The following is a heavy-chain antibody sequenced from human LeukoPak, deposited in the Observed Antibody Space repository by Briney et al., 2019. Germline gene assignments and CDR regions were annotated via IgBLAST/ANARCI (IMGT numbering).Heavy chain of an antibody. V-gene: IGHV3-53*01. Sequence: GGSLRLSWAASGFTVSDDYMSWVRQAPGKGLEWVSVLYSDGTTYYANSVKGRFTISRDRSKNTLYLQMNNLRAEDTAVYYCARAAYDTNGYTANHDYWGQGTLVTVSS. J-gene: IGHJ4*02. D-gene: IGHD3-22*01. CDR2: LYSDGTT. CDR1: GFTVSDDY. CDR3: ARAAYDTNGYTANHDY.